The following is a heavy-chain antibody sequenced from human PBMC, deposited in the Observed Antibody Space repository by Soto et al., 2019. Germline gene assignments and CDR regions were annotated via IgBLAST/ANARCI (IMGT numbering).Heavy chain of an antibody. D-gene: IGHD2-8*01. CDR2: ISAYNGNT. Sequence: ASVKVSCKASGYTFTSYGISWVRQAPGQGLEWMGWISAYNGNTNYAQKLQGRVTMTTDTSTSTAYMELRSLRSDDTAVDYCARDTVANIVLMVYPTYYYYGMDVCGQGPKVTVYS. J-gene: IGHJ6*02. CDR1: GYTFTSYG. V-gene: IGHV1-18*01. CDR3: ARDTVANIVLMVYPTYYYYGMDV.